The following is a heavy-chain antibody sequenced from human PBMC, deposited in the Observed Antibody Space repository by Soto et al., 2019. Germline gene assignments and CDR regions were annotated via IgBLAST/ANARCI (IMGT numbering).Heavy chain of an antibody. CDR3: ARGQRFSDWFDP. CDR2: IYSSGST. D-gene: IGHD3-3*01. CDR1: GGSVSSGSYY. V-gene: IGHV4-61*02. Sequence: SETLSLTCSVSGGSVSSGSYYWTWIPQTAGKGLEWIGRIYSSGSTKYNPALQSRVTMSLDTSNNQFSLRLTSVTAADTAVYYCARGQRFSDWFDPWGQGTLVTVSS. J-gene: IGHJ5*02.